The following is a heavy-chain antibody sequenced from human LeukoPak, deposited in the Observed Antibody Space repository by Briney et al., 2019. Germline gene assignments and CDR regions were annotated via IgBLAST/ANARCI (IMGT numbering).Heavy chain of an antibody. Sequence: ASVKVSCKASGGTFSSYAMIWVRQAPGQGLEWMGGIIPIFGTANYAQKFQGRVTITTGESTSTAYMELSSLRSEDTAVYYCATTSSRDGYNYPQGFDYWGQGTLVTVSS. CDR1: GGTFSSYA. D-gene: IGHD5-24*01. CDR3: ATTSSRDGYNYPQGFDY. J-gene: IGHJ4*02. CDR2: IIPIFGTA. V-gene: IGHV1-69*05.